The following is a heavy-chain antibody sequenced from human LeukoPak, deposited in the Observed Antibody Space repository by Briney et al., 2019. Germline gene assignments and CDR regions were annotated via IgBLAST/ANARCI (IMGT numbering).Heavy chain of an antibody. Sequence: PSETLSLTCAVSGYSISSGYYWGWIRQPPGKGLEWIGEINHSGSTNYNPSLKSRVTISVDTSKNQFSLKLSSVTAADTAVYYCARVLVVPAATPYSIPPGGPGSGMDVWGQGTTVTVSS. J-gene: IGHJ6*02. CDR2: INHSGST. V-gene: IGHV4-38-2*01. CDR3: ARVLVVPAATPYSIPPGGPGSGMDV. D-gene: IGHD2-2*01. CDR1: GYSISSGYY.